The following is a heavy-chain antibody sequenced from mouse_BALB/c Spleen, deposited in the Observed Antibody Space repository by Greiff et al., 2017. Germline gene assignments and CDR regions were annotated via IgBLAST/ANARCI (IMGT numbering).Heavy chain of an antibody. CDR1: GFTFSSYA. V-gene: IGHV5-6-5*01. J-gene: IGHJ2*01. Sequence: EVKLVESGGGLVKPGGSLKLSCAASGFTFSSYAMSWVRQTPEKRLEWVASISSGGSTYYPDSVKGRFTISRDNARNILYLQMSSLRSEDTAMYYCARERWLLHYFDYWGQATTLTVSA. CDR2: ISSGGST. D-gene: IGHD2-3*01. CDR3: ARERWLLHYFDY.